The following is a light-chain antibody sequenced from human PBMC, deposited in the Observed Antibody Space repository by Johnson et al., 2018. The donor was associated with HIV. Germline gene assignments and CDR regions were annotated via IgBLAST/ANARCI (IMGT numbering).Light chain of an antibody. J-gene: IGLJ1*01. CDR3: GTWDSSLSANV. Sequence: QAVLTQPPSVSAAPGQRVTISCSGRGSNIGNNYVSWYQQLPGTAPKLLIYDNNKRPSGIPDRFSGSKSGTSATLGITGLQTGDEADYYCGTWDSSLSANVFGTGTKVTVL. CDR2: DNN. V-gene: IGLV1-51*01. CDR1: GSNIGNNY.